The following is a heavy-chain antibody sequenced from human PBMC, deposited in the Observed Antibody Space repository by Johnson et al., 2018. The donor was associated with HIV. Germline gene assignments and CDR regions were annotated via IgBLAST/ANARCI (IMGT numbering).Heavy chain of an antibody. CDR3: AREANAFDI. CDR2: IRYDGSNK. Sequence: VQLVESGGGVVQPGGSLRLSCAASGFTFSSYGMHWVRQAPDKGLEWVAFIRYDGSNKYSADSVKGRFTISRENSKNTLYLQMNSLRAEDTAVYYCAREANAFDIWGQGTMVTVSS. CDR1: GFTFSSYG. J-gene: IGHJ3*02. V-gene: IGHV3-30*02.